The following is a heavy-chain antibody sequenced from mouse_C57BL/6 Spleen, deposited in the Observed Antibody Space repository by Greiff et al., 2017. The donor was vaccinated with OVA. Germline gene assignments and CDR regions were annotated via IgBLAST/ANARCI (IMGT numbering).Heavy chain of an antibody. CDR2: IDPSDSYT. V-gene: IGHV1-69*01. J-gene: IGHJ3*01. CDR3: ARSHDGYFFAY. Sequence: QVQLQQSGAELVMPGASVKLSCKASGYTFTSYWMHWVKQRPGQGLEWIGEIDPSDSYTNYNQKFKGKSTLTVDKSSSTAYMQLSSLTSEDSAVYYCARSHDGYFFAYWGQGTLVTVSA. CDR1: GYTFTSYW. D-gene: IGHD2-3*01.